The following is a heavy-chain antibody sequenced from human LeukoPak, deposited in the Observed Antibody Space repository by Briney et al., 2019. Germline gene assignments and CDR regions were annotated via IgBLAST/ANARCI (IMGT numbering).Heavy chain of an antibody. J-gene: IGHJ6*03. CDR3: ARGGGHCSGGSCYLNYYYYMDV. Sequence: PSETLSLTCAVHGGYLIRYYCRWIRQPPGKGLEWIGEINRSGSTNYNPSLKSRVTISVYTSKTQCSLKLSSVPAADTAVYCWARGGGHCSGGSCYLNYYYYMDVWGKGTTVTVSS. CDR1: GGYLIRYY. D-gene: IGHD2-15*01. CDR2: INRSGST. V-gene: IGHV4-34*01.